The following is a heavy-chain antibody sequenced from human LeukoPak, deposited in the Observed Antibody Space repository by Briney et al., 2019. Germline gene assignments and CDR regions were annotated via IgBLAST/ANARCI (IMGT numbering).Heavy chain of an antibody. V-gene: IGHV4-4*02. Sequence: PSGTLSLTCAVSGDSISSDNWWNWVRQPPGKGLEWIGEIHHSGGINYNPSLKSRVTISLDKSKNQFSLELNSVTAADTAVYYCARGLTAMVPVHAFDIWGQGTMVTASS. D-gene: IGHD5-18*01. CDR3: ARGLTAMVPVHAFDI. CDR2: IHHSGGI. J-gene: IGHJ3*02. CDR1: GDSISSDNW.